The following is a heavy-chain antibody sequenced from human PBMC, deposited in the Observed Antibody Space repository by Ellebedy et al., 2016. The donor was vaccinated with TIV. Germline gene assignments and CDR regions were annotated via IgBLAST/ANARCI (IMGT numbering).Heavy chain of an antibody. CDR1: DGSISSYY. CDR2: IYYSGST. D-gene: IGHD6-19*01. CDR3: ARSYSSGWYWVDY. J-gene: IGHJ4*02. Sequence: SETLSLXCTVSDGSISSYYWSWIRQPPGKGLEWIGYIYYSGSTNYNPSLKSRVTISVDTSKNQFSLKLSSVTAADTAVYYCARSYSSGWYWVDYWGQGTLVTVSS. V-gene: IGHV4-59*01.